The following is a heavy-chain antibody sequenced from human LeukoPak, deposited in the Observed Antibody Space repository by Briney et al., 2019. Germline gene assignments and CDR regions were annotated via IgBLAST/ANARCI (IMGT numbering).Heavy chain of an antibody. CDR2: VYSGGIT. CDR1: GFTVSTNY. D-gene: IGHD3-22*01. Sequence: GGSLRLSCAASGFTVSTNYMSWVRQAPGKGLEWVSLVYSGGITQYADSVKGRFTISRDNSKNTLYLQMTSLRAEDTAVYHCARDGYYDSSGYRKHDGFDIWGQGTLVTVSS. V-gene: IGHV3-66*01. CDR3: ARDGYYDSSGYRKHDGFDI. J-gene: IGHJ3*02.